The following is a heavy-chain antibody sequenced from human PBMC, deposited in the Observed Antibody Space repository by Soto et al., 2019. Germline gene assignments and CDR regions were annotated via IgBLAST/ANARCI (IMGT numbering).Heavy chain of an antibody. CDR3: ARLSDANYDILTGYHLRGFYYYGMDV. D-gene: IGHD3-9*01. CDR2: IIPIFGTA. J-gene: IGHJ6*02. Sequence: KLSCKASGGPFISYAGIWGRQNTGQGLEWMGGIIPIFGTANYAQKFQGRVTITADESTSTAYMELSSLRSEDTAVYYCARLSDANYDILTGYHLRGFYYYGMDVWAQGTTVTVSS. V-gene: IGHV1-69*01. CDR1: GGPFISYA.